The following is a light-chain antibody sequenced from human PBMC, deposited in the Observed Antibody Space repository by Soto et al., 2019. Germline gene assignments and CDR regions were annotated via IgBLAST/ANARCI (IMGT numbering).Light chain of an antibody. Sequence: ALTQSPGTLSSSPGERATLSCRASQAVSSNYLAWYQQKPGQAPRLLISGASGRATGVPDRFSGSGSGTDFTLTISRLEPEDFAVYYCQQYGSSPRTFGQGTKVDIK. J-gene: IGKJ1*01. CDR2: GAS. V-gene: IGKV3-20*01. CDR1: QAVSSNY. CDR3: QQYGSSPRT.